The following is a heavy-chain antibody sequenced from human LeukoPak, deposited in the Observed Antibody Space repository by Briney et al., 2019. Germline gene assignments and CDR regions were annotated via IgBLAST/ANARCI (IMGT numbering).Heavy chain of an antibody. CDR2: INGEGLST. CDR1: GITFSSHW. D-gene: IGHD5-18*01. V-gene: IGHV3-74*01. J-gene: IGHJ4*02. Sequence: GGSLRLSCAASGITFSSHWMHWVRQAPGKGLVWVPRINGEGLSTSYADSVQGRFTISRDNAKNTLYLQMNSLRAEDTAVYYCARARGSSYGLFDYWGQGTLVTVSS. CDR3: ARARGSSYGLFDY.